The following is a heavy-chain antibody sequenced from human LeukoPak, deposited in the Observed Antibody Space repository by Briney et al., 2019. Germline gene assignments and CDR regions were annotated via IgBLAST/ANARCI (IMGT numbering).Heavy chain of an antibody. Sequence: SETLSLTCAVYGESFSDHYWSWIRQSPGKGLEWIGEVNHGGSTNYNASLKSRVTISVDTSRNQFSLKLNSVTAADTAVYYCAKSNGYGLVDIWGQGTMVTVSS. CDR1: GESFSDHY. J-gene: IGHJ3*02. CDR3: AKSNGYGLVDI. V-gene: IGHV4-34*01. CDR2: VNHGGST. D-gene: IGHD3-10*01.